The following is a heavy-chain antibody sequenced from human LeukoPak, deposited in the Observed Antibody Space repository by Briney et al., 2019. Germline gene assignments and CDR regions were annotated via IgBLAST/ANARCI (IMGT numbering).Heavy chain of an antibody. Sequence: SETLSLTCTVSGGSISSSSYYWGWIRQPPGKGLEWIGSIYYSGSTYYNPSLKSRVTISVDTSKNQFSLKLSSVTAADTAVYYCARAPSSIAALNWFDPWGQGTLVTVSS. V-gene: IGHV4-39*07. CDR2: IYYSGST. CDR3: ARAPSSIAALNWFDP. J-gene: IGHJ5*02. D-gene: IGHD6-6*01. CDR1: GGSISSSSYY.